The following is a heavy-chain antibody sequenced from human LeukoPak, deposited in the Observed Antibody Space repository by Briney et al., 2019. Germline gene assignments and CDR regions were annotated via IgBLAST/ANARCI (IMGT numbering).Heavy chain of an antibody. CDR3: AKAGFDCSGGSCYPNWFDP. CDR2: IYHSGST. CDR1: GGSISSSSYY. Sequence: SETLSLTCTVSGGSISSSSYYWGWIRQPPGKGLEWIGSIYHSGSTYYNPSLKSRVTIAVETSKNQFSLKVTSVTAADTAVYYCAKAGFDCSGGSCYPNWFDPWGQGTLVTVSS. V-gene: IGHV4-39*07. J-gene: IGHJ5*02. D-gene: IGHD2-15*01.